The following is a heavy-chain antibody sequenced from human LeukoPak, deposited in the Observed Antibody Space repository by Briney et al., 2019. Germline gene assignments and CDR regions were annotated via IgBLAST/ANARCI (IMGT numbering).Heavy chain of an antibody. CDR1: GGSVSSYY. V-gene: IGHV4-59*02. D-gene: IGHD6-13*01. J-gene: IGHJ4*02. CDR2: IYYSGST. Sequence: SETLSLTCTVSGGSVSSYYWSWIRQPPGKGLEWIGYIYYSGSTNYNPSLKSRVTISVDTSKNQFSLKLSSVTAADTAVYYCARDRSGSSWFLDYWGQGTLVTVSS. CDR3: ARDRSGSSWFLDY.